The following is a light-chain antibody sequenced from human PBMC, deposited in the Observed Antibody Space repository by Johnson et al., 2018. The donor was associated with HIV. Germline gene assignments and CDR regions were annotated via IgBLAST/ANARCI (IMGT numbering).Light chain of an antibody. CDR2: ENN. V-gene: IGLV1-51*02. CDR1: SSNIGNNY. Sequence: QSVLTQPPSVSAAPGQKVTISCSGSSSNIGNNYVSWYQQLPGTAPKLLIYENNKRTSGIPDRFSGSKSGTSATLGITGLQTGDEADYYCGTWDSSLSAVVFGTGTKVTVL. CDR3: GTWDSSLSAVV. J-gene: IGLJ1*01.